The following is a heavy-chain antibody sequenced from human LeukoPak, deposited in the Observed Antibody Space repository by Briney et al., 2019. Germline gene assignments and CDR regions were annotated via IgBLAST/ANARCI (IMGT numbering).Heavy chain of an antibody. CDR1: GGSIDSYY. J-gene: IGHJ4*02. D-gene: IGHD2-2*01. Sequence: PSETLSLTCTVSGGSIDSYYWSWIRQPPGKGLEWIGYIYYTWSTEYHPSLKSRVTISLDTSKNQFSLKLTSVTAADTAVYYCARVYQSAEYYFDYWGQGNLVSVST. CDR3: ARVYQSAEYYFDY. CDR2: IYYTWST. V-gene: IGHV4-59*01.